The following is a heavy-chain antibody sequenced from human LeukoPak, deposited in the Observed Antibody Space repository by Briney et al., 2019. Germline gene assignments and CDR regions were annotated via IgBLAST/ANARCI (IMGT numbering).Heavy chain of an antibody. CDR2: ISAYNGNT. J-gene: IGHJ4*02. Sequence: GASVKVSCKASGYTFTSYGISWVRQAPGQGLEWMGWISAYNGNTNYAQKLQGRVTMTTDTSTSTAYTELRSLRSDDTAVYYCARAQVRSSPDYWGQGTLVTVSS. CDR1: GYTFTSYG. D-gene: IGHD6-13*01. CDR3: ARAQVRSSPDY. V-gene: IGHV1-18*01.